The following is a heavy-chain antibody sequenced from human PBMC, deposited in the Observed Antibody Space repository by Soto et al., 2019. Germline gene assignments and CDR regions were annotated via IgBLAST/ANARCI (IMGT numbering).Heavy chain of an antibody. CDR2: MNPNSGIA. V-gene: IGHV1-69*10. CDR3: ARDSCSGGSCYENWFDP. J-gene: IGHJ5*02. Sequence: SVKVSCKASGYTFTSDDINWVRQATGQGLEWMGWMNPNSGIANYAQKFQGRVTITADKSTSTAYMELSSLRSEDTAVYYCARDSCSGGSCYENWFDPWGQGTLVTVSS. D-gene: IGHD2-15*01. CDR1: GYTFTSDD.